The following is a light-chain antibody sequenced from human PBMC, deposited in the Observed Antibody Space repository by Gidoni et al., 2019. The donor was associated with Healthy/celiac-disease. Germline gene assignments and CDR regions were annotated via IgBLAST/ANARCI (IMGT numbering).Light chain of an antibody. J-gene: IGKJ1*01. CDR1: QSVSSSY. V-gene: IGKV3-20*01. Sequence: EIVLTQSPGTLSLSPGERATLSCRASQSVSSSYLAWYQQKPGQAPRLLIYGASSRATGIPDRFSGSGSGTDFTRTISRLDREDFAVYYCQQYGSSLWTFGQGTKVEIK. CDR3: QQYGSSLWT. CDR2: GAS.